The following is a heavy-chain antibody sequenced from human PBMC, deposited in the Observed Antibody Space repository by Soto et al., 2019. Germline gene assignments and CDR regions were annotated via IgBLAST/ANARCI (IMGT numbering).Heavy chain of an antibody. D-gene: IGHD6-13*01. V-gene: IGHV4-59*02. CDR3: AKDGTLLHHSSSWYPYYYYYGMDV. Sequence: SETLSLTCTVTGDSVNSYYWSWMRQPPGKGLECMGYVYYSGSTNYNPSLKSRVTISVDTSKNQISLRLKSVTAADTAVYYCAKDGTLLHHSSSWYPYYYYYGMDVWGQGTTVTVSS. J-gene: IGHJ6*02. CDR1: GDSVNSYY. CDR2: VYYSGST.